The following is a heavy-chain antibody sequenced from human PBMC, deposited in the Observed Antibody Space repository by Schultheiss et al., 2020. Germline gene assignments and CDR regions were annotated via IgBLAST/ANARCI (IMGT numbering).Heavy chain of an antibody. D-gene: IGHD3-10*01. CDR3: ARDPMVRGVIPFDY. Sequence: GGSLRLSCAASGFTFSSYAMHWVRQAPGKGLEWVAVISYDGRNKYYADSVKGRFTISRDNSKNTLYLQMNSLRAEDTAVYYCARDPMVRGVIPFDYWGQGTLVTVSS. CDR2: ISYDGRNK. CDR1: GFTFSSYA. V-gene: IGHV3-30*04. J-gene: IGHJ4*02.